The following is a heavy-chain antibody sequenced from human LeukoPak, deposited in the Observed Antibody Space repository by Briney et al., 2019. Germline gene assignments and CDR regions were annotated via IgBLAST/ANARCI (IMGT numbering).Heavy chain of an antibody. Sequence: GGSLRLSCAVSGFTVNSIYMSWVRQAPGKGLEWVSFIYSDGNTYYGDSVKGRFTLSRDSSRNTLYLQMNSLTVDDTAVYYCAGDTHSSSWYDHWGQGTLVTVSS. V-gene: IGHV3-53*01. CDR1: GFTVNSIY. D-gene: IGHD6-19*01. J-gene: IGHJ5*02. CDR3: AGDTHSSSWYDH. CDR2: IYSDGNT.